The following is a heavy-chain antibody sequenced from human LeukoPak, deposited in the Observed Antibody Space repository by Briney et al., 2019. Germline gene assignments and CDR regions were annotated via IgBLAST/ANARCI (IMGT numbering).Heavy chain of an antibody. J-gene: IGHJ4*02. Sequence: SETLSLTCTVSGGSISSSSYYWGWIRQPPGKGLEWIGSIYYSGSTYYNPSLKSRVTISVDTSKNQFSLKLSSVTAADTAVYYFATLKGYCSGGSCYYFDYWGQGTLVTVSS. D-gene: IGHD2-15*01. CDR3: ATLKGYCSGGSCYYFDY. CDR1: GGSISSSSYY. CDR2: IYYSGST. V-gene: IGHV4-39*01.